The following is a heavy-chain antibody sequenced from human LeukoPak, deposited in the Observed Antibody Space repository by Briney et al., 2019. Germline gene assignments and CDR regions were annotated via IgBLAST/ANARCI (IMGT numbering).Heavy chain of an antibody. CDR1: GGSISSYY. CDR2: IYYSGST. D-gene: IGHD3-9*01. CDR3: ARLMIPDILTGYYYYGMDV. V-gene: IGHV4-59*08. J-gene: IGHJ6*02. Sequence: SETLSLTCTVSGGSISSYYWSWIRQPPGKGLEWIGYIYYSGSTNYNPSLKSRVTISVDTSKNQFSLKLSSVTAADTAVYYCARLMIPDILTGYYYYGMDVWGQGTTVTVSS.